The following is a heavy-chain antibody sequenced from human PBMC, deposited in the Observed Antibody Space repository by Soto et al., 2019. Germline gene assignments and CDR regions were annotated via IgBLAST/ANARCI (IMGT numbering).Heavy chain of an antibody. CDR2: ISSSGSTI. Sequence: QVQLVESGGGLVKPGGSLRLSCAASGFTFSDYYMSWIRQAPGKGLEWVSYISSSGSTIYYADSVKGRFTISRDNAXNXQYLQMNSLRAEDTAVYYCARVGYCSSTSCLGLFDYWGQGTLVTVSS. J-gene: IGHJ4*02. D-gene: IGHD2-2*01. V-gene: IGHV3-11*01. CDR1: GFTFSDYY. CDR3: ARVGYCSSTSCLGLFDY.